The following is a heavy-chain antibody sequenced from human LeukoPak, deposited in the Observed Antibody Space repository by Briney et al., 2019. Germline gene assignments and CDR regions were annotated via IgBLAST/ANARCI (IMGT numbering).Heavy chain of an antibody. V-gene: IGHV3-21*01. J-gene: IGHJ4*02. CDR1: GITFSSYS. CDR2: ISSSSSYI. D-gene: IGHD6-19*01. CDR3: ARDVYSSGWTFDY. Sequence: GGSLRLSCAASGITFSSYSMNWVRQAPGKGLEWVSSISSSSSYIYYADSVKGRFTISRDNAKNSLYLQMNSLRAEDTAVYYCARDVYSSGWTFDYWGQGTLVTVSS.